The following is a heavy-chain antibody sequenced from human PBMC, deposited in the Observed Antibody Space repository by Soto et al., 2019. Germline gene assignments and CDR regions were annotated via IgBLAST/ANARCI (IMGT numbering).Heavy chain of an antibody. CDR2: INHSGST. J-gene: IGHJ4*02. V-gene: IGHV4-34*01. CDR3: ARGSAMMVVVERDAPNKYYLDS. D-gene: IGHD3-22*01. CDR1: GGSFSGHY. Sequence: QVQLQQWGAGLLKPSETLSLSCAVYGGSFSGHYWSWIRQPPGKGLEWIGEINHSGSTNYNPSLKSRVTISVDTSKNQFSLKLNSVTVADTAVYYCARGSAMMVVVERDAPNKYYLDSWGQGTLVTVSS.